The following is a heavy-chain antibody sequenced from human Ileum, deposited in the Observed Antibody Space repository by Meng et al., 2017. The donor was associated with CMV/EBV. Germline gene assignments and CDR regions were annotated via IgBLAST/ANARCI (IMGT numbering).Heavy chain of an antibody. Sequence: GGSLRLSCAASGFRFSDYAMHWVRQAPGKGLEWVAYIRYDGGNIKYVDPVKGRFTISRDNSKNTLYLQMRSLGGEDTAVYYCAKESPWSGGLGTYYFDYWGQGTMVTVSS. J-gene: IGHJ4*02. V-gene: IGHV3-30*02. CDR3: AKESPWSGGLGTYYFDY. D-gene: IGHD3-10*01. CDR1: GFRFSDYA. CDR2: IRYDGGNI.